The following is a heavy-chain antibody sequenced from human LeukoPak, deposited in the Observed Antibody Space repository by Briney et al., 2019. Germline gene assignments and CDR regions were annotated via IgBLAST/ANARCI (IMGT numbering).Heavy chain of an antibody. CDR3: ARYCSGGSCYD. CDR1: GFTVSSNC. D-gene: IGHD2-15*01. CDR2: IYSGGST. Sequence: GGSLRLSCAASGFTVSSNCMSWVRQAPGKGLEWVSVIYSGGSTSYADSVKGRFTISRDNSKNTLYLQMNSLRAEDTAVYYCARYCSGGSCYDWGQGTLVTVSS. J-gene: IGHJ4*02. V-gene: IGHV3-66*01.